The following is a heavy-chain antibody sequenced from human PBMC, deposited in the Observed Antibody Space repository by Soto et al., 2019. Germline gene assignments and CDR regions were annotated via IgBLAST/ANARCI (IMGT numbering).Heavy chain of an antibody. CDR2: ISGGGTST. V-gene: IGHV3-23*01. CDR1: GFTFYSYA. J-gene: IGHJ6*02. D-gene: IGHD2-2*01. Sequence: WGSLRLSCVASGFTFYSYAINFIRHSPFKWLEWVSVISGGGTSTYYADSVKGRFTVSRDNSKNTMYLQMNSLSAEDTGVYYCAKERFVYDFGIVPAATLIGLAVWGQGTTVTVSS. CDR3: AKERFVYDFGIVPAATLIGLAV.